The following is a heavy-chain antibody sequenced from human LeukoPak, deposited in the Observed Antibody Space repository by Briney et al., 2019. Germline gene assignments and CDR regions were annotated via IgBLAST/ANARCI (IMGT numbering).Heavy chain of an antibody. CDR3: ARTIREQWLTIDY. CDR1: GFTFSNYW. Sequence: GGSLRLSCAASGFTFSNYWMYWVRQDPGKGLEWVANIKQDGSAKYYVDSVKGRFTISRDNAKNSLYLQMNSLGAEDTAVYYCARTIREQWLTIDYWGQGTLVTVSS. J-gene: IGHJ4*02. V-gene: IGHV3-7*04. D-gene: IGHD6-19*01. CDR2: IKQDGSAK.